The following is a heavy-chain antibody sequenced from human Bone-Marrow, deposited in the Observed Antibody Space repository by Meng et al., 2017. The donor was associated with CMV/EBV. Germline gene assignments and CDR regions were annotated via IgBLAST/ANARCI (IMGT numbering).Heavy chain of an antibody. D-gene: IGHD3-22*01. V-gene: IGHV3-23*01. CDR3: AKFVLSSGYYYDY. CDR2: ISGSGGST. Sequence: GGSLRLSCAASGFTFSSYAMSWVRQAPGKGLEWVSAISGSGGSTYYADSVKGRFTIYRDNSKNTLYLQMNSLRAEDTAVYYCAKFVLSSGYYYDYWGQGTLVTVSS. J-gene: IGHJ4*02. CDR1: GFTFSSYA.